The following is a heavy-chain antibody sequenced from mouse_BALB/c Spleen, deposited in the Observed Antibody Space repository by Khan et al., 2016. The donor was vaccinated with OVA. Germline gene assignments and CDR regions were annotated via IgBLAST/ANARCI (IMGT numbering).Heavy chain of an antibody. CDR3: VRIPIPSYHFDY. V-gene: IGHV1-4*01. Sequence: QIQLVQSGAELARPGASVKMSCKASGYTFTNYTIHWVKQRPGQGLEWIGYINPSSGYTNYNQNYNDKATLTTDRSSSTAYMQLSWLTSDDSAVYYCVRIPIPSYHFDYWGQGTTLTVSS. CDR1: GYTFTNYT. J-gene: IGHJ2*01. CDR2: INPSSGYT.